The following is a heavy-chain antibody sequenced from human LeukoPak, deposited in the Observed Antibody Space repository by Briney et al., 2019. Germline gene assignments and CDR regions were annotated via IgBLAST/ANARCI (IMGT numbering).Heavy chain of an antibody. CDR1: RFSFTDAW. D-gene: IGHD2-15*01. CDR2: INYSGIT. J-gene: IGHJ4*02. V-gene: IGHV4-34*01. Sequence: GSLRLSCVVSRFSFTDAWMSWVRQAPGKGLEWIGDINYSGITNYDPSLKSRVTISVDTSTNQFSLRLTSVTAADTAVYYCARQKPSTFRQYGRGRPFDYWGQGTLVTVSS. CDR3: ARQKPSTFRQYGRGRPFDY.